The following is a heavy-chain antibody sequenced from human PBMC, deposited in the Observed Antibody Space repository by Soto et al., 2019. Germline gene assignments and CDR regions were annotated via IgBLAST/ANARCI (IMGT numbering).Heavy chain of an antibody. D-gene: IGHD2-2*01. Sequence: GGSLRLSCAASGFTFSSYGMHWVRQAPGKGLEWVAVISYDGSNKYYADSVKGRFTISRDNSKNTLYLQMNSLRAEDTAVYYCAKDYCSSTSCYADPPLWFDPWGQGTLVTVSS. CDR2: ISYDGSNK. CDR1: GFTFSSYG. J-gene: IGHJ5*02. CDR3: AKDYCSSTSCYADPPLWFDP. V-gene: IGHV3-30*18.